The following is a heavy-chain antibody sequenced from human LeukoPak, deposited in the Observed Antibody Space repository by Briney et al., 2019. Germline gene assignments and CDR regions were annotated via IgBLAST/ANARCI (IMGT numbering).Heavy chain of an antibody. CDR3: ARGLQPYYYYGMDV. V-gene: IGHV1-2*02. D-gene: IGHD4-11*01. J-gene: IGHJ6*02. CDR1: GYTFTSYG. CDR2: INPNSGGT. Sequence: ASMKVSCKASGYTFTSYGISWVRQAPGQGLEWMGWINPNSGGTNYAQKFQGRVTMTRDTSISTAYMELSRLRSDDTAVYYCARGLQPYYYYGMDVWGQGTTVTVSS.